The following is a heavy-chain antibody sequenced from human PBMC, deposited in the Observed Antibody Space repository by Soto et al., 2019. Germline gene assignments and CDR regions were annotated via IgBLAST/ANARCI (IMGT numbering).Heavy chain of an antibody. CDR2: ISYDGSNK. Sequence: QVQLVESGGGVVQPGRSLRLSCAASGFTFSSYAMHWVRQAPGKGLEWVAVISYDGSNKYYADFMKGGFTISRDNSKNSLYLQMNSLRAEDTAVYYCARAYEGDYFDYWGQGTLVTVSS. J-gene: IGHJ4*02. CDR3: ARAYEGDYFDY. D-gene: IGHD3-16*01. V-gene: IGHV3-30-3*01. CDR1: GFTFSSYA.